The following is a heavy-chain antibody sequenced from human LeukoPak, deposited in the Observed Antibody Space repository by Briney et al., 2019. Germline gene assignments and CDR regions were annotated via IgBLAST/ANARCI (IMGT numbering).Heavy chain of an antibody. CDR1: GYSFTNYW. Sequence: GESLKISCKGSGYSFTNYWIGWVRQMPGKGLEWMGIIYPGDSVTRYSPSFQGQVTISADKSINTAYLQWSSLKASDTAMYYCARSTTVVAFNWFDLWGQGTLVTVSS. CDR2: IYPGDSVT. CDR3: ARSTTVVAFNWFDL. J-gene: IGHJ5*02. D-gene: IGHD4-23*01. V-gene: IGHV5-51*01.